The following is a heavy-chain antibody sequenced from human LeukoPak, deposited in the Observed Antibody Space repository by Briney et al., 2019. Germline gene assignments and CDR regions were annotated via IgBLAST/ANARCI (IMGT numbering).Heavy chain of an antibody. J-gene: IGHJ5*02. V-gene: IGHV3-23*01. Sequence: PGGSLRLSCAASGFTFSSYAMSWVRQAPGKGLEWVSAISGSGGSTYYADSVKGRFTISRDNSKSTLYLQMNSLRAEDTAVYYCAKNLPILWLSNVDPWGQGTLVTVSS. CDR1: GFTFSSYA. D-gene: IGHD2-21*01. CDR2: ISGSGGST. CDR3: AKNLPILWLSNVDP.